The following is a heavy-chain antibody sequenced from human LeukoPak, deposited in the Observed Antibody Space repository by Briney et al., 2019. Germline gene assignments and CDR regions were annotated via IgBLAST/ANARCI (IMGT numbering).Heavy chain of an antibody. D-gene: IGHD1-7*01. CDR3: ATGNWNYPFDY. V-gene: IGHV5-51*03. Sequence: PAASVKVSCKGSGYSFTSYWIGWVRQMPGKGLEWMGIIYPGDSDTRYSPSFQGKVTISADKSISTAYLQWSSLKASDTAMYYCATGNWNYPFDYWGQGTLVTVSS. CDR1: GYSFTSYW. CDR2: IYPGDSDT. J-gene: IGHJ4*02.